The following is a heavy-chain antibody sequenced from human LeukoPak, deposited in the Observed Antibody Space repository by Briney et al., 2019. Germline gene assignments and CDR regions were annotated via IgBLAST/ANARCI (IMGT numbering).Heavy chain of an antibody. Sequence: GGSQRLSCAASGFTFSSYWMHWVHQAPGKGLVWVSRINSDGSSTSYADSVKGRFTISRDNAKNTLYLQMNSLRAEDTAVYYCARDPYYYDSSGYHDAFDIWGQGTMVTVSS. CDR2: INSDGSST. D-gene: IGHD3-22*01. V-gene: IGHV3-74*01. CDR1: GFTFSSYW. CDR3: ARDPYYYDSSGYHDAFDI. J-gene: IGHJ3*02.